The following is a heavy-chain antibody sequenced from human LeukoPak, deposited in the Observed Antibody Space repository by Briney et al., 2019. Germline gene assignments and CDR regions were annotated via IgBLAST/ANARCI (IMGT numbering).Heavy chain of an antibody. J-gene: IGHJ4*02. CDR1: GYTFTGYY. Sequence: ASVKVSCKASGYTFTGYYLHWVRQAPGQGLEWMGWMNPNSGNTGYAQKFQGRVTITRNTSISTAYMELSSLRSEDTAVYYCARSGIIAAAGPYYFDYWGQGTLVTVSS. D-gene: IGHD6-13*01. CDR3: ARSGIIAAAGPYYFDY. V-gene: IGHV1-8*03. CDR2: MNPNSGNT.